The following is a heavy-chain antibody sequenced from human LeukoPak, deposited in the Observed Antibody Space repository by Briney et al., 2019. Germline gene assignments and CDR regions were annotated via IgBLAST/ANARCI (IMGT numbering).Heavy chain of an antibody. CDR3: ARSGGYSSPHGY. V-gene: IGHV4-59*01. CDR1: GGSISHYY. D-gene: IGHD6-19*01. CDR2: IYYSGTT. Sequence: SETLSLTCTVSGGSISHYYWSWIRQPPGKGLEWIGYIYYSGTTNYNPSLMSRVTISVDTSKKQFSLKLNSVSAADTAVYYCARSGGYSSPHGYWGQGTLVTVSS. J-gene: IGHJ4*02.